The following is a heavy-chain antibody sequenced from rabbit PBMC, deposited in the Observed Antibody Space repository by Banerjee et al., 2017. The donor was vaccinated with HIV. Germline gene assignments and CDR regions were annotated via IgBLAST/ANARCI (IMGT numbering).Heavy chain of an antibody. D-gene: IGHD4-2*01. CDR3: ARTYAGYGYPSLEL. Sequence: QEQLVESGGGLVQPGGSLKLSCKASGLDFSSYGVSWVRQAPGKGLEWIGCIYTGSGHIYYASWVISRFTISKTSSTTVTLQMTSLTGADTATYFCARTYAGYGYPSLELWGPGTLVTVS. CDR1: GLDFSSYG. J-gene: IGHJ4*01. V-gene: IGHV1S45*01. CDR2: IYTGSGHI.